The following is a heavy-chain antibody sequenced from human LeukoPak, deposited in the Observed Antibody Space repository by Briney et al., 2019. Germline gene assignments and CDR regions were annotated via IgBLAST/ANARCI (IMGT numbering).Heavy chain of an antibody. CDR3: ARERADYLDAFDI. J-gene: IGHJ3*02. CDR1: GGSISSGGYY. V-gene: IGHV4-31*03. CDR2: IYYSGST. D-gene: IGHD4-11*01. Sequence: PSETLSLTCTVSGGSISSGGYYWSWIRQHPGKGLERIGYIYYSGSTYYNPSLKSRVTISVDTSKNQFSLKLSSVTAADTAVYYCARERADYLDAFDIWGQGTMVTVSS.